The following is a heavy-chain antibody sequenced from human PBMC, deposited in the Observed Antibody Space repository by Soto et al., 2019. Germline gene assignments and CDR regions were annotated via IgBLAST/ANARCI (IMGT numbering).Heavy chain of an antibody. CDR1: GITFSRYS. J-gene: IGHJ5*01. CDR2: ITSGSTYI. CDR3: ARDRNFFDSGRGFDS. V-gene: IGHV3-21*01. Sequence: GGSLRLSCAASGITFSRYSMNWVRQAPGKGLEWISSITSGSTYIHYADSVKGRFTISRDNAKNSLYLQMDSLKTEDTAVYFCARDRNFFDSGRGFDSWGQGTLVTVSS. D-gene: IGHD3-10*01.